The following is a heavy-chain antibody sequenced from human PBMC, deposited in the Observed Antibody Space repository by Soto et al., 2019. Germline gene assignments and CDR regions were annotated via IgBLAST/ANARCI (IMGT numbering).Heavy chain of an antibody. J-gene: IGHJ6*02. CDR1: GGSISSGGYS. CDR2: IYYSGST. CDR3: ARHIYDSSGTAVVV. Sequence: QVQLQESGPGLVKPSQTLSLTCTVSGGSISSGGYSWSWIRQHPGKGLEWIGYIYYSGSTYYNPSLTSRVTISVDTSKMQFSLTLSSVTAADTAVYCCARHIYDSSGTAVVVWGQVTPVTVS. V-gene: IGHV4-31*03. D-gene: IGHD3-22*01.